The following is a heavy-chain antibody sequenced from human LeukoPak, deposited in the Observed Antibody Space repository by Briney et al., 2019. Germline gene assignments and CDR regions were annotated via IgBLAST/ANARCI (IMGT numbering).Heavy chain of an antibody. V-gene: IGHV4-59*01. CDR3: AREINGDPQLLDY. Sequence: SETLSLTCTVSGGSISSYYWSWIRQPPGKGLEWVCYIYYGGSTNYNPSPKSRVTISVGAYKNQFPLKLSPGPAADAAAYQYAREINGDPQLLDYWGQGTLVTVSS. J-gene: IGHJ4*02. D-gene: IGHD4-17*01. CDR1: GGSISSYY. CDR2: IYYGGST.